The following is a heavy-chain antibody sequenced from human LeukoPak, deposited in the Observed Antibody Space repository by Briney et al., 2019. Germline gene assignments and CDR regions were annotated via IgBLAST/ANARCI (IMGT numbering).Heavy chain of an antibody. CDR1: GFTFSSYE. CDR3: ARSTGYYRYYFDY. D-gene: IGHD3-22*01. Sequence: QPGGSLRLSCAASGFTFSSYEMNWVRQAPGKGLEWVSYISSSGSTIYYGDSVKGRFTISRDNAKNSLYLQMISLRAEDTAVYYCARSTGYYRYYFDYWGQGTLVTVSS. J-gene: IGHJ4*02. V-gene: IGHV3-48*03. CDR2: ISSSGSTI.